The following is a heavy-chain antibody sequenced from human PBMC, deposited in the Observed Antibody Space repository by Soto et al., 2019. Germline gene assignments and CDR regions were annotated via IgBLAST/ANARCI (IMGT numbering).Heavy chain of an antibody. CDR1: GFTFSSYA. J-gene: IGHJ4*02. V-gene: IGHV3-23*01. Sequence: EVQLLESGGGLVQPGGSLRLSCAASGFTFSSYAMSWVRQAPGKGLEWVSAISGSGGSTYYADSVKGRFTISRDYSKNTLYLQMNSLRDEDTAVYYCARTLDEGPIDYWGQGTLVTVSS. CDR3: ARTLDEGPIDY. CDR2: ISGSGGST.